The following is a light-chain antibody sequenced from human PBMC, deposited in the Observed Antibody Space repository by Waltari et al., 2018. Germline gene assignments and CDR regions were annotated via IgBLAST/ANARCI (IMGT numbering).Light chain of an antibody. CDR1: SSDVGGYEY. Sequence: QSALTQPPSASGSPGQSVTISCTGTSSDVGGYEYVSWYQHHPGNAPKLMIYEVSKRPAGVPGRVSGAKSGNTASLTVSWLQAEDEGDYYCSSYAGGSTLGVFGGGTKLTVL. CDR2: EVS. CDR3: SSYAGGSTLGV. V-gene: IGLV2-8*01. J-gene: IGLJ3*02.